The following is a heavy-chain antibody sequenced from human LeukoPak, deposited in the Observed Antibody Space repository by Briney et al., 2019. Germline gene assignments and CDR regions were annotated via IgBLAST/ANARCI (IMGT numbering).Heavy chain of an antibody. Sequence: GGSLRLSCAASGFTFSNAWMSWVRQAPGKGLEWVGRIKSKTDGGTTDYAAPVKGRFTISRDDSKNTLYLQMNSLKSEDTAVYYCTTPALAGGHYFDYWGQGTLVTVSS. CDR2: IKSKTDGGTT. CDR1: GFTFSNAW. V-gene: IGHV3-15*01. J-gene: IGHJ4*02. CDR3: TTPALAGGHYFDY. D-gene: IGHD7-27*01.